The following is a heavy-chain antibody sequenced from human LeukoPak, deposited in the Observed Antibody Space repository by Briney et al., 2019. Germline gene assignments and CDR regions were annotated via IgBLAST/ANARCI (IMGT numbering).Heavy chain of an antibody. CDR3: ARRVTTVTTSWFDP. J-gene: IGHJ5*02. V-gene: IGHV7-4-1*02. CDR2: INTNTGNP. Sequence: GASVTVSFEASGYTFTSYAMNWVRQAPGQGLEWMGWINTNTGNPTYAQGFTGRFVFSLDTSVSTAYLQISSLKAEDTAVYYCARRVTTVTTSWFDPWGQGTLVTVSS. CDR1: GYTFTSYA. D-gene: IGHD4-17*01.